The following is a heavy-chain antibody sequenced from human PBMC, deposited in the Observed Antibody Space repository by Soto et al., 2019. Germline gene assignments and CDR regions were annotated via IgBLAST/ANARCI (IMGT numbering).Heavy chain of an antibody. Sequence: QVQLVQSGAEVKKPGASVKVSCKASGYTFTSYDINWVRQATGQGLEWMGWMNPNSGNTGYAQKFQGRVTMTRNTSISTAYMELSSLRSEDTAVYYCARVPPIPLHYDYYYYMDVWGKGTTVTVSS. D-gene: IGHD5-18*01. CDR1: GYTFTSYD. CDR3: ARVPPIPLHYDYYYYMDV. V-gene: IGHV1-8*01. CDR2: MNPNSGNT. J-gene: IGHJ6*03.